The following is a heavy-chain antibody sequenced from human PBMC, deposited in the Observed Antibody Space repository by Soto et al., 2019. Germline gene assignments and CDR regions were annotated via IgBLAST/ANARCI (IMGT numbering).Heavy chain of an antibody. D-gene: IGHD2-15*01. J-gene: IGHJ5*02. CDR1: GGSVSSGSNY. CDR2: IYYSGST. Sequence: PSETLSLTCTVSGGSVSSGSNYWSWIRQSPGRGLEWIGYIYYSGSTNYNPSLKSRVTISVDTSKKQFSLRLSSVTAADTAVYYCARGGGYCSGGGYYRYNWFDPWGQGTLVTVSS. V-gene: IGHV4-61*01. CDR3: ARGGGYCSGGGYYRYNWFDP.